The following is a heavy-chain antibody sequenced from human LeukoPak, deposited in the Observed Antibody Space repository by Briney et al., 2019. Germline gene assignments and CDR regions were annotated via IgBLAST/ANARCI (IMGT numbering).Heavy chain of an antibody. Sequence: GGSLRLSCAASGFTVSNNYMSWVRQAPGRGLEWVSVIYSGGSTYYADSMKGRFTISRDNSKNTLYLQMNSLRVEDTAVYYCARGPPYFGSGNYYHIVDYWGQGTLVTVSS. CDR2: IYSGGST. CDR3: ARGPPYFGSGNYYHIVDY. J-gene: IGHJ4*02. CDR1: GFTVSNNY. V-gene: IGHV3-53*01. D-gene: IGHD3-10*01.